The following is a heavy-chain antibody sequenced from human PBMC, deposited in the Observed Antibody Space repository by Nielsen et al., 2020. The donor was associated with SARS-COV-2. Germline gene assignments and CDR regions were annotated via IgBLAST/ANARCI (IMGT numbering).Heavy chain of an antibody. V-gene: IGHV4-30-2*01. CDR3: ARGGRITFGGADDAFDI. D-gene: IGHD3-16*01. Sequence: SETLSLTCAVSGGSISSGGYSWSWIRQPPGKGLEWIGYIYHSGRTYYNPSLKSRVTISVDRSKNQFSLKLSSVTAADTAVYYCARGGRITFGGADDAFDIWVQATMVTVAS. CDR2: IYHSGRT. J-gene: IGHJ3*02. CDR1: GGSISSGGYS.